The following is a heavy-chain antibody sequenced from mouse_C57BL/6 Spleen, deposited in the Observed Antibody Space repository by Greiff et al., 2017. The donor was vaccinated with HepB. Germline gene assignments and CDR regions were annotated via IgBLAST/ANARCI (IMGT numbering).Heavy chain of an antibody. CDR1: GFNIKDDY. J-gene: IGHJ3*01. D-gene: IGHD1-1*01. Sequence: EVMLQQSGAELVRPGASVKLSCTASGFNIKDDYMHWVKQRPEQGLEWIGWIDPENGDTEYASKFQGKATITADTSSNTAYLQLSSLTSEDTAVYYCTTSGSSYQAWFAYWGQGTLVTVSA. V-gene: IGHV14-4*01. CDR3: TTSGSSYQAWFAY. CDR2: IDPENGDT.